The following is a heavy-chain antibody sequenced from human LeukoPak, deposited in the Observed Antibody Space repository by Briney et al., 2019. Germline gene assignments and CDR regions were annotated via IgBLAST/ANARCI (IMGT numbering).Heavy chain of an antibody. CDR3: ARHFVPEGYGLIYFDY. CDR2: IYYSGST. D-gene: IGHD3-10*01. CDR1: GGSISSNNYC. V-gene: IGHV4-39*01. Sequence: SETLSLTCTVSGGSISSNNYCWGWIRQPPGKGLEWIGTIYYSGSTFYNPSLKSRVTISVDTSKSQFSLKLSSVTAADTAVYFCARHFVPEGYGLIYFDYWGQGTLVTAPS. J-gene: IGHJ4*02.